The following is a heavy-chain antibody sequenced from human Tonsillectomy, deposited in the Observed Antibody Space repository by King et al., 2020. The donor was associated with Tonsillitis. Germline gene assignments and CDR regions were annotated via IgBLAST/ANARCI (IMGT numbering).Heavy chain of an antibody. J-gene: IGHJ6*02. CDR2: ISGSGGST. D-gene: IGHD1-26*01. CDR1: GFTFSSYA. CDR3: ATVWARSDYYYYGMDV. Sequence: VQLVESGGGLVQPGGSLRLSCAASGFTFSSYAMSWVRQAPGKGLEWVSAISGSGGSTYYADSVKGRFTISRDNSKNTLYLQMNSLRAEDTAVYYCATVWARSDYYYYGMDVWGQGTTVTVSS. V-gene: IGHV3-23*04.